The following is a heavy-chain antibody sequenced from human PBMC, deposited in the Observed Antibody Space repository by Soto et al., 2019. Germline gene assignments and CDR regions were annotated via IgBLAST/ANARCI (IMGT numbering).Heavy chain of an antibody. D-gene: IGHD3-3*01. J-gene: IGHJ4*02. CDR2: IILIFGTA. CDR3: ARVHNRVLEWPGGDY. V-gene: IGHV1-69*12. Sequence: QVQLGQSGAEVKKPGSSVKVSCKASGSTFSRYAISWLRQAPVQGLEWMGGIILIFGTANYTQKFKGRVTITADESPSTDYMELSGLISEDPAGYYFARVHNRVLEWPGGDYWGQGTLVTVSS. CDR1: GSTFSRYA.